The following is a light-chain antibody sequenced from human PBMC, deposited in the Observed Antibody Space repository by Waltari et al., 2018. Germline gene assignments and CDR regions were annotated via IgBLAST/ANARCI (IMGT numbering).Light chain of an antibody. CDR1: SSDVGGYNY. V-gene: IGLV2-8*01. CDR3: SSYAGSNNWV. J-gene: IGLJ3*02. Sequence: QSALTQPPSASGSPGQSVTISCTGTSSDVGGYNYVSWYQQHPGKAPKLMIYEDTKGPSGVPDRFCGSRSGNTASLTVSGLQAEDEADYYCSSYAGSNNWVFGGGTKLTVL. CDR2: EDT.